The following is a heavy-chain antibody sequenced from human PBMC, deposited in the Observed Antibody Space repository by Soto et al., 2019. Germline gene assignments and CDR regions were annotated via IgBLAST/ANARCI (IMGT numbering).Heavy chain of an antibody. CDR3: ARIKWGLNYYNGMDV. Sequence: QVQLVQSGAEVKKSGASVKVSCKPSVYSFSDYFIQWVRQAPGQGLEWVAWINPKTAATNYAKKFQGRVSVTWDTSSTTAYMELTSLRPDDTAVYYCARIKWGLNYYNGMDVWGQGTTVIVSS. V-gene: IGHV1-2*02. CDR2: INPKTAAT. CDR1: VYSFSDYF. J-gene: IGHJ6*02. D-gene: IGHD1-26*01.